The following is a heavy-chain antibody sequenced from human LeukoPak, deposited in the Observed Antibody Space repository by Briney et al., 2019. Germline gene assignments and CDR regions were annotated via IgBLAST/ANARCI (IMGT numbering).Heavy chain of an antibody. J-gene: IGHJ4*02. CDR2: IYYSGST. V-gene: IGHV4-59*01. CDR1: GGSISSYY. CDR3: ATRARGSDY. Sequence: SETLSLTCTVSGGSISSYYWSWLRQPPGKGLEWIGYIYYSGSTNYNPSLKSRVTISVDTSKNQFSLKLSSVTAADTAVYYCATRARGSDYWGQGTLVTVSS.